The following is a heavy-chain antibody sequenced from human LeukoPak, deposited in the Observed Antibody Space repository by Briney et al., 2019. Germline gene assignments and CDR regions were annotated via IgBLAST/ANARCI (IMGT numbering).Heavy chain of an antibody. CDR1: GGSISSGGYS. D-gene: IGHD3-10*01. CDR3: ARVYGSGTLFDY. V-gene: IGHV4-30-2*01. CDR2: IYHSGST. Sequence: SETLSLTCAVSGGSISSGGYSWSWIRQPPGKGLERIGYIYHSGSTYYNPSLKSRVTISVDRSKNQFSLKLSSVTAADTAVYYCARVYGSGTLFDYWGQGTLVTVSS. J-gene: IGHJ4*02.